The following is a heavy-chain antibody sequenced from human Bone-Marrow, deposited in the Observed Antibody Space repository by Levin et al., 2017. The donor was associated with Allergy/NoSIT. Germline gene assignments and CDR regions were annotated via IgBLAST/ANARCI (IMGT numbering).Heavy chain of an antibody. Sequence: GGSLRLSCTLSGFISTDYAMHWVRQAPGKGLEWVAGMSWNSGNIAYVDSVKGRFTISRDNAKNYVYLQMNSLRAEDTALYYCARDRGAVPGNWYFDLWGRGTLVTVSS. CDR3: ARDRGAVPGNWYFDL. CDR1: GFISTDYA. J-gene: IGHJ2*01. V-gene: IGHV3-9*02. CDR2: MSWNSGNI. D-gene: IGHD6-19*01.